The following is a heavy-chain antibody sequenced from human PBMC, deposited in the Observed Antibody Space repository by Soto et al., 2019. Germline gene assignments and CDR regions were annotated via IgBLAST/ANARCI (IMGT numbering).Heavy chain of an antibody. Sequence: SETLSLTCTVSGDSMSTYYWSWIRQPPGKGLEWIAYIYQSGSTTYVNHAGGTNYNPSLKSRVTISLDTSRNQFSLNLTSMTAADTAVYYCARGSTRFDTWGQGTLVTVSS. J-gene: IGHJ5*02. V-gene: IGHV4-59*01. CDR3: ARGSTRFDT. CDR1: GDSMSTYY. CDR2: IYQSGSTTYVNHAGGT. D-gene: IGHD2-2*01.